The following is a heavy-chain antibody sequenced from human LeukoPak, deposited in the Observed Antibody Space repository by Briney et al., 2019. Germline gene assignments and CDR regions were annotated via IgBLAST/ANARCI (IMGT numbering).Heavy chain of an antibody. V-gene: IGHV1-24*01. CDR1: GSTLTELS. CDR2: FDPEDGET. Sequence: GASVKVSCKVSGSTLTELSMHWVRQAPGKGLEWMGGFDPEDGETIYAQKFQGRVTMTEDTSTDTAFMELSSLRSEDKAMYYCATRALWELLSCESRYFDSWGQGTLVTVSS. CDR3: ATRALWELLSCESRYFDS. J-gene: IGHJ4*02. D-gene: IGHD1-26*01.